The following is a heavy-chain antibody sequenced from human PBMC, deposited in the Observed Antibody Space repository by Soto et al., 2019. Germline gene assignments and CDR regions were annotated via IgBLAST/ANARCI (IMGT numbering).Heavy chain of an antibody. CDR1: GYTFTGYY. D-gene: IGHD3-10*01. J-gene: IGHJ6*02. V-gene: IGHV1-2*02. CDR3: ANINYYRSGSYYYYYGMDV. Sequence: ASVKVSCKASGYTFTGYYMHWVRQAPGQGLEWMGWINPNSGGTNYAQKFQGRVTMTRDTSISTAYMELSRLRSDDTAVYYCANINYYRSGSYYYYYGMDVWGQGTTVTVSS. CDR2: INPNSGGT.